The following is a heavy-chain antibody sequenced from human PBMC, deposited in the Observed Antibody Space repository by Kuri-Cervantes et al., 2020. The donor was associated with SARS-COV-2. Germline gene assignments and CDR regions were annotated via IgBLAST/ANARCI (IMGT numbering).Heavy chain of an antibody. V-gene: IGHV4-34*01. CDR2: IHDSGST. CDR1: GGSFSGYY. D-gene: IGHD1-26*01. J-gene: IGHJ4*02. CDR3: GRHWVGVTKYFEH. Sequence: ESLKISCAVNGGSFSGYYWTWIRQSPGKGLEWIASIHDSGSTLYNMSLKSRVTLSVDTSKDQFSLRLTSVTATDTAIYYCGRHWVGVTKYFEHWDRGMRVTVSS.